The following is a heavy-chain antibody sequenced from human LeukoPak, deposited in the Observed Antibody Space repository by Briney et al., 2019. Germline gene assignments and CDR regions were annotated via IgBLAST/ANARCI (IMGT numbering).Heavy chain of an antibody. CDR1: GFTVSDNC. J-gene: IGHJ6*02. V-gene: IGHV3-53*01. CDR3: ARERIYFGSGGDLTDARPFYYYGMDV. Sequence: PGGSLRLSCVASGFTVSDNCMSWVRQAPGKGLEWVSLIYSDGNTYYSDSVKGRFTISRDNSKNTLYLQMNSLRAEDTAVYYCARERIYFGSGGDLTDARPFYYYGMDVWGQGTTVTVSS. CDR2: IYSDGNT. D-gene: IGHD3-10*01.